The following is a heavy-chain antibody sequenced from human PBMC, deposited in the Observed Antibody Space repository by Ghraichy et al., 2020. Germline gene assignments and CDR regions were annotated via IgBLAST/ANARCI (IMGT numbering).Heavy chain of an antibody. D-gene: IGHD1-26*01. J-gene: IGHJ6*02. CDR2: ISSSSSYI. V-gene: IGHV3-21*01. CDR3: ARVPKGGSYYSYYYYGMDV. Sequence: GGSLRLSCAASGFTFSRYSMNWVRQAPGKGLEWVSSISSSSSYIYYADSVKGRFTISRDNAKNSLYLQMNSLRAEDTAVYYCARVPKGGSYYSYYYYGMDVWGQGTTVTVSS. CDR1: GFTFSRYS.